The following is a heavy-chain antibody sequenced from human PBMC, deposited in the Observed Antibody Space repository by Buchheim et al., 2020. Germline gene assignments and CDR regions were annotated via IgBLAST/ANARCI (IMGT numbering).Heavy chain of an antibody. V-gene: IGHV4-34*01. Sequence: QVQLQQWGAGLLKPSETLSLTCAVYGGSFSGYYWSWIRQPPGKGLEWIGEINHSGSTNYNPSLKSRVTISVDTSKNQFSLKLSSVTAADTAVYCCARAFFGVVRGWFDPWGQGTL. J-gene: IGHJ5*02. CDR1: GGSFSGYY. D-gene: IGHD3-3*01. CDR3: ARAFFGVVRGWFDP. CDR2: INHSGST.